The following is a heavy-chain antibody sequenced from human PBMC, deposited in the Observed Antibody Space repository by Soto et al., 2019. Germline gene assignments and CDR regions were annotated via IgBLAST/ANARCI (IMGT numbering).Heavy chain of an antibody. CDR2: IIPILGIA. Sequence: QVQLVQSGAEVKKPGSSVKVSCKASGGTFSSYTISWVRQAPGQGLEWMGRIIPILGIANYAQKFQGRVTLTADKSTSTAYLELSSLRSEDTAVYYWARERSSWSNFDYWGQGTLVTVSS. D-gene: IGHD6-13*01. J-gene: IGHJ4*02. V-gene: IGHV1-69*08. CDR3: ARERSSWSNFDY. CDR1: GGTFSSYT.